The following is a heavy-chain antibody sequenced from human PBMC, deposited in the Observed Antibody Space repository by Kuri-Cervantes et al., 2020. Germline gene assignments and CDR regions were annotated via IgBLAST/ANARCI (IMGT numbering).Heavy chain of an antibody. CDR2: IQYDGGNE. V-gene: IGHV3-30*02. Sequence: GGSLRLSCAASGFTFSTYGMHWVRQAPGKGLEWVAFIQYDGGNEYHADSVKGRFTISRDNSKNTLYLQMNSLRAEDTAVYYCAKACGTIPPTADYWGQGTLVTVSS. CDR1: GFTFSTYG. J-gene: IGHJ4*02. D-gene: IGHD3-9*01. CDR3: AKACGTIPPTADY.